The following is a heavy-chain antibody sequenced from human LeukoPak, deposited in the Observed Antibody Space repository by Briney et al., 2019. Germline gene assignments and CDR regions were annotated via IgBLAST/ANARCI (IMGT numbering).Heavy chain of an antibody. CDR2: IKEDGSEK. CDR3: AGYNHLES. J-gene: IGHJ4*02. Sequence: PGGSLRLSCAASGFTFSSYWMNWVRQAPGKGLEWVANIKEDGSEKYYVDSVKGRLTISRDNAKNSLYLQMNSLSAEDTAVYYCAGYNHLESWGQGTLVTVSA. D-gene: IGHD1-1*01. CDR1: GFTFSSYW. V-gene: IGHV3-7*01.